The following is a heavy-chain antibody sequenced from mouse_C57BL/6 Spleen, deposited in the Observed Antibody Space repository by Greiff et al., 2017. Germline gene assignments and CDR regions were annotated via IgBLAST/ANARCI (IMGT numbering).Heavy chain of an antibody. Sequence: QVQLQQSGPELVKPGASVKISCKASGYAFSSSWMNWVKQRPGQGLEWIGRIYPGDGDTNYNGKFKGKATLTADKSSSTAYMQLSSLTSEDSAVYFCAREENYGNFYWGQGTTLTVSS. V-gene: IGHV1-82*01. J-gene: IGHJ2*01. CDR1: GYAFSSSW. CDR3: AREENYGNFY. CDR2: IYPGDGDT. D-gene: IGHD2-1*01.